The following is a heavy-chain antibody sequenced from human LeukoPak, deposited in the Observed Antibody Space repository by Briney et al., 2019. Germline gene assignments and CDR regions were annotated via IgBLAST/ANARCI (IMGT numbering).Heavy chain of an antibody. CDR1: GITCSSFS. Sequence: GWSLRLSCATAGITCSSFSKKLVHQAPGGGLEWISYIKSDSSTIYYADSVKGRFTISRDNAKNSLYLQMNSLRAEDTAVYYCVRDYNWCFDYWGQGTLVTVSS. J-gene: IGHJ4*02. CDR2: IKSDSSTI. V-gene: IGHV3-48*01. CDR3: VRDYNWCFDY. D-gene: IGHD1-1*01.